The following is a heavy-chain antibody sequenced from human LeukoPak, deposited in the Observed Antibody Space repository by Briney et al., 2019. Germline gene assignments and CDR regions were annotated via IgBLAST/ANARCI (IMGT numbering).Heavy chain of an antibody. D-gene: IGHD2-15*01. CDR1: GFTFSSYG. J-gene: IGHJ4*02. CDR2: IWYDGSNK. CDR3: ARGRGAAAPYYFDY. Sequence: GGSPRLSCAASGFTFSSYGMHWVRQAPGKGLEWVAVIWYDGSNKYYADSVKGRFTISRDNSKNTLYLQMNSLRAEDTAVYYCARGRGAAAPYYFDYWGQGTLVTVSS. V-gene: IGHV3-33*01.